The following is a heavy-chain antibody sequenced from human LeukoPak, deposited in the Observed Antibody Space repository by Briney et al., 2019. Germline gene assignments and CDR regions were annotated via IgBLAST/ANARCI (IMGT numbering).Heavy chain of an antibody. J-gene: IGHJ4*02. D-gene: IGHD3-22*01. CDR1: GYTFTSYG. CDR3: AREPRGGYDTSGYWYY. CDR2: ISAYSGNT. Sequence: GASVKVSCKSSGYTFTSYGISWVRQAPGQGLEWMGWISAYSGNTNYAQKLQGRVTMTTDTSTSTAYMELRSLRSDDTAVYYCAREPRGGYDTSGYWYYWGQGTLVTVSS. V-gene: IGHV1-18*01.